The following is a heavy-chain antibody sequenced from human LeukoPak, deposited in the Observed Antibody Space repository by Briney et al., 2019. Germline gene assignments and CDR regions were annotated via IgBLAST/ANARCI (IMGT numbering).Heavy chain of an antibody. CDR1: GFTVSSNY. D-gene: IGHD6-6*01. CDR2: IYAGGDT. CDR3: ARSVSSSAIWDY. V-gene: IGHV3-53*04. Sequence: PGGSLRLSCAVSGFTVSSNYMTWVRQAPGKGLEWVSAIYAGGDTYYADSAKGRFTISRHNSENTLYLHIDSLRTEDTALYFCARSVSSSAIWDYWGQGTLVTVSS. J-gene: IGHJ4*02.